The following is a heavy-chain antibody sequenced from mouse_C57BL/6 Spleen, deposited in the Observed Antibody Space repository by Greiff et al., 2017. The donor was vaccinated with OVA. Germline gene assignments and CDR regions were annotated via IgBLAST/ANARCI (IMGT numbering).Heavy chain of an antibody. V-gene: IGHV1-42*01. J-gene: IGHJ1*03. Sequence: EVQLQQSGPELVKPGASVKISCKASGYSFTGYYMNWVKQSPEKSLEWIGEINPSTGGTTYNQKFKAKATLTVDKSSSTAYMQLNSLTSEDSAVYYCARHYYGSSSYFDVWGTGTTVTVSS. CDR3: ARHYYGSSSYFDV. CDR1: GYSFTGYY. D-gene: IGHD1-1*01. CDR2: INPSTGGT.